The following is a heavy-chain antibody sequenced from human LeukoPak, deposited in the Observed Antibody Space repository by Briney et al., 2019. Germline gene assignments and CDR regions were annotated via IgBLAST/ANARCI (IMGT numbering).Heavy chain of an antibody. V-gene: IGHV1-69*02. J-gene: IGHJ3*02. CDR1: GGTFSSYT. CDR2: IIPILGIA. CDR3: ARVAPPEAFDI. D-gene: IGHD2-15*01. Sequence: ASVKVSCKXSGGTFSSYTISWVRQAPGQGLEWMGRIIPILGIANYAQKFQGRVTITADKSTSTAYMELSSLRSEDTAVYYSARVAPPEAFDIWGQGTMVTVSS.